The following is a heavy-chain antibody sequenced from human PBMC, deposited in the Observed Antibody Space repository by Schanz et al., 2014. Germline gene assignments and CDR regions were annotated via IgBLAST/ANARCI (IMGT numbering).Heavy chain of an antibody. D-gene: IGHD2-8*02. CDR1: GFTFTNYA. CDR3: AKSLDSCPGGRCSRGYFDY. J-gene: IGHJ4*02. CDR2: ISDSGDTA. V-gene: IGHV3-23*01. Sequence: EVHLLESGGGLVEPGGSLRLSCATSGFTFTNYAMSWVRQAPGKGLEWVSLISDSGDTAYYADSVKGRFTISRDNSKNTLYLQMDSLRAEDTAVYFCAKSLDSCPGGRCSRGYFDYWGQGTLVTVSS.